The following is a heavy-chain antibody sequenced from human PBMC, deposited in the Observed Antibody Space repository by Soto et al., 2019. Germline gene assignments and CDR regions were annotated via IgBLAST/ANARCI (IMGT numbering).Heavy chain of an antibody. Sequence: QLQLQESGSGLVKPSQTLSLTCAVSGGSISSGGYSWNWIRQPPGKGLQWIGYIYHSASTYYNPSLKSRVTISVDRSKNQFSLMLGSVTAADTAVYYCARSPTVFGVVMTRGAFDVWGQGTMVTVSS. CDR1: GGSISSGGYS. J-gene: IGHJ3*01. CDR3: ARSPTVFGVVMTRGAFDV. D-gene: IGHD3-3*01. CDR2: IYHSAST. V-gene: IGHV4-30-2*01.